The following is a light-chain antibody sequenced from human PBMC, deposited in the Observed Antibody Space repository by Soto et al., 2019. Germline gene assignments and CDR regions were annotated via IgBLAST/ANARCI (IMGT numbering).Light chain of an antibody. CDR1: SSDIGIYNF. Sequence: QSALTQPASVSGPPGQSITIFCTGTSSDIGIYNFVSWYQQHPGKAPKLMIYNVYSRPSGVSSRFSGSKSGNTASLTISWLQAEDEADYYCNSYTSASTYVFGTGTKLTVL. CDR2: NVY. J-gene: IGLJ1*01. V-gene: IGLV2-14*03. CDR3: NSYTSASTYV.